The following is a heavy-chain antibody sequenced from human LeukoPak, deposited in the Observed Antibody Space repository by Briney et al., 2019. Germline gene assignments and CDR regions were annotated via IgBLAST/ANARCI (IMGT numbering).Heavy chain of an antibody. CDR3: ARHSHGSSEY. D-gene: IGHD3-10*01. J-gene: IGHJ4*02. CDR1: GGSISSYY. V-gene: IGHV4-59*08. CDR2: IYYSGST. Sequence: SETLSLTCTVSGGSISSYYWSWIRQPPGKGLEWIGYIYYSGSTNYNPSLKSRVTISVDTSKNQFSLKLSSVTAAGTAVYYCARHSHGSSEYWGQGTLVTVSS.